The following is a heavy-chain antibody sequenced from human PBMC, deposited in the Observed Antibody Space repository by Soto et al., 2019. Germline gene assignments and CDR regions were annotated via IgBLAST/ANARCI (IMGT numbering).Heavy chain of an antibody. J-gene: IGHJ6*02. CDR1: GGTFSSYA. Sequence: QVQLVQSGAEVKKPGSSVKVSCKASGGTFSSYAISWVRQAPGQGLEWMGGIIPIFGTANYAQKFQGRVTITADDSTSTASMQLSSLRSEDTAVYYCAREGPSYDFWSGYYNAPSAIDYYYYGMDVWGQGTTVTVSS. CDR2: IIPIFGTA. CDR3: AREGPSYDFWSGYYNAPSAIDYYYYGMDV. V-gene: IGHV1-69*12. D-gene: IGHD3-3*01.